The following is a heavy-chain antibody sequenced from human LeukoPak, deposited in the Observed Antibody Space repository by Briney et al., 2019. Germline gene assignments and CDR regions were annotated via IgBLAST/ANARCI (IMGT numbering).Heavy chain of an antibody. CDR1: GGSFSGYY. CDR3: AGARRYYYDSSAGGEFDY. CDR2: INHSGST. V-gene: IGHV4-34*01. J-gene: IGHJ4*02. Sequence: SETLSLTCAVYGGSFSGYYWSWIRQPPGKGLEWIGEINHSGSTNYNPSLKSRVTISVDTFKNQFSLKLSSVTAADTAVYYCAGARRYYYDSSAGGEFDYWGRGTLVTVSS. D-gene: IGHD3-22*01.